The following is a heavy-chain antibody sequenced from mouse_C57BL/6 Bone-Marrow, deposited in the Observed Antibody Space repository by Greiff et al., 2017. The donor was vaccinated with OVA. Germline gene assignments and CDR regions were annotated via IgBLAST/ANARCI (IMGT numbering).Heavy chain of an antibody. J-gene: IGHJ2*01. Sequence: QVQLQQSGPELVKPGASVKISCKASGYAFSSSWMNWVKQRPGKGLEWIGRIYPGDGYTNYNGKFKGKATLTADKSSSTAYMQLSSLTSEDSAVYFCGGPDGYLDYWGQGTTLTVSS. CDR3: GGPDGYLDY. CDR2: IYPGDGYT. V-gene: IGHV1-82*01. CDR1: GYAFSSSW. D-gene: IGHD2-3*01.